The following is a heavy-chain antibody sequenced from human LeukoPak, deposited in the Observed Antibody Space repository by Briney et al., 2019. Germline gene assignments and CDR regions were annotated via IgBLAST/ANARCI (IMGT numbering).Heavy chain of an antibody. Sequence: PGGSLRLSCAASGFTFSSHSMNWVRQARGKGLEWVSSISSSISYIYCACSVKSRFTVSRNNTNNSQYLQMNSLRAENTAVYYCARDHLYGSGSYYNGNYWGQGTLVTVP. CDR1: GFTFSSHS. D-gene: IGHD3-10*01. V-gene: IGHV3-21*01. CDR3: ARDHLYGSGSYYNGNY. CDR2: ISSSISYI. J-gene: IGHJ4*01.